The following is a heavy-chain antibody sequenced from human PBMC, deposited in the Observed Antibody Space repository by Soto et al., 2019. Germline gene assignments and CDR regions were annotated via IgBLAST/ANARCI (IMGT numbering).Heavy chain of an antibody. CDR2: IYHSGST. CDR3: ARYYYDSSGYHPLDY. D-gene: IGHD3-22*01. Sequence: SETLSLTCAVSGGSISSNNWWSWVRQPPGKGLEWIGQIYHSGSTNYNPSLKSRVTISLDTSKNQFSLKLSSVTAADTAVYYCARYYYDSSGYHPLDYWGQGTLVTVSS. V-gene: IGHV4-4*02. CDR1: GGSISSNNW. J-gene: IGHJ4*02.